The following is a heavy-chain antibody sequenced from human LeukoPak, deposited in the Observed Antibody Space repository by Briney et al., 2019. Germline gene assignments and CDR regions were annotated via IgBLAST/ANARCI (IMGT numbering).Heavy chain of an antibody. CDR2: ISSSSSYI. CDR1: GFTFSSYS. CDR3: ARDRDDVDAFDI. J-gene: IGHJ3*02. V-gene: IGHV3-21*01. D-gene: IGHD1-1*01. Sequence: PGGSLRLSCAASGFTFSSYSMNWVRQAPGKGLEWVSSISSSSSYIYYADSVKGRFTISRDNAKNSLYLQMNSLRAEDTAVYYCARDRDDVDAFDIWGQGTMVTVSS.